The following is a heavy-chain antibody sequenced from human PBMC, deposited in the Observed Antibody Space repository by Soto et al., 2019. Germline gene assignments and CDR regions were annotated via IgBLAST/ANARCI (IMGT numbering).Heavy chain of an antibody. CDR1: GGTFSSYT. D-gene: IGHD1-1*01. CDR3: VRYWESTTQPGGFVDS. CDR2: TIPIFGVT. V-gene: IGHV1-69*02. J-gene: IGHJ5*01. Sequence: QVQLVQSGAEGKKPGSSVKVSCKASGGTFSSYTITWVRQAPVQGLEWLGRTIPIFGVTNYAQKFQDRVTITADRSTTTAYMELSRLRSDDTAAYYCVRYWESTTQPGGFVDSWGQGTMVTVSS.